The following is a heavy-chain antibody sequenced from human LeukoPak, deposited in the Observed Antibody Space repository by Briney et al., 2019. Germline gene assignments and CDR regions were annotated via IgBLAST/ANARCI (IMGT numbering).Heavy chain of an antibody. J-gene: IGHJ4*02. CDR1: GFTFSSYW. D-gene: IGHD6-13*01. Sequence: GGSLRLSCAASGFTFSSYWMSWVRQAPGEGLEWGANIKQDGSEKYYVDSVKGRFTISRDNAKNSLYLQMNSLRAEDTAVYCCARDSDGSSWYLFDYWGQGTLVTVSS. CDR3: ARDSDGSSWYLFDY. CDR2: IKQDGSEK. V-gene: IGHV3-7*01.